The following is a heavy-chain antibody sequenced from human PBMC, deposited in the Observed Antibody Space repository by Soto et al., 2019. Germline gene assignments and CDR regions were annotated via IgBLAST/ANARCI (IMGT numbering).Heavy chain of an antibody. CDR1: GYAFSSYA. CDR2: INIGSGNT. J-gene: IGHJ4*02. Sequence: ASVKVSCKASGYAFSSYAMHWVRQAPGQRLEWMGWINIGSGNTEYSQKFQGRVTITRDTSASTAYMELSSLRSEDTAVYYCASESYGGEFDYWGQGTLVTVSS. CDR3: ASESYGGEFDY. V-gene: IGHV1-3*04. D-gene: IGHD4-17*01.